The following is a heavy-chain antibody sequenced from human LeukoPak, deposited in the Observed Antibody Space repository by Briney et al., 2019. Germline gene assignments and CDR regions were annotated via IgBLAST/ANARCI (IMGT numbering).Heavy chain of an antibody. Sequence: ETLSLTCAVYGGSFSGYYWSWIRQPPGKGLEWIGEINHSGSTNYNPSLKSRVTISVDRSKNQFSLKLSSVTAADTAVYYCARDPGYSGYFDYWGQGTLVTVSS. CDR1: GGSFSGYY. CDR3: ARDPGYSGYFDY. J-gene: IGHJ4*02. D-gene: IGHD1-26*01. V-gene: IGHV4-34*01. CDR2: INHSGST.